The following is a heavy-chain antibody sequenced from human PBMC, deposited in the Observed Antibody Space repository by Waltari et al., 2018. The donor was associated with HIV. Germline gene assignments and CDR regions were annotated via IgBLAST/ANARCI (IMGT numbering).Heavy chain of an antibody. CDR3: ARDRGRVAARHAYYYGMDV. CDR1: GGSISSYY. Sequence: QVQLQESGPGLVKPSETLSLTCTVSGGSISSYYWSWIRQPPGKGLEWIGYIYYSGSTNYNPSLKSRVTISVDTSKNQFSLKLSSVTAADTAVYYCARDRGRVAARHAYYYGMDVWGQGTTVTVSS. D-gene: IGHD6-6*01. J-gene: IGHJ6*02. V-gene: IGHV4-59*01. CDR2: IYYSGST.